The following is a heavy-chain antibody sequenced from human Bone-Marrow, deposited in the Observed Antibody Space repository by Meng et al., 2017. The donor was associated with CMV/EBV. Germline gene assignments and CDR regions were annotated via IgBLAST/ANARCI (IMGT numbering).Heavy chain of an antibody. CDR3: ARVGGPLNGDYYDY. J-gene: IGHJ4*02. CDR1: GYTFTDYY. V-gene: IGHV1-2*02. D-gene: IGHD4-17*01. CDR2: INANRGGT. Sequence: ASVKVSCKASGYTFTDYYLHWVRQAPGQGLEWMGWINANRGGTHYAEKFQDRVALTRDKSISTAYMELTSLTSDDTAVYYCARVGGPLNGDYYDYWAPGTLVTVSS.